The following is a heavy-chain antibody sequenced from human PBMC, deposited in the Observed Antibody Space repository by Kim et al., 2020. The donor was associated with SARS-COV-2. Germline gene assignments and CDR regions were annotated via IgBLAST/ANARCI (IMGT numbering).Heavy chain of an antibody. Sequence: NNAQNLQGRVTLTKDTSTSTAFLELRSLRSDDTAVYFCARDRGYGDDTFDYWGQGTLVTVSS. D-gene: IGHD4-17*01. V-gene: IGHV1-18*01. CDR3: ARDRGYGDDTFDY. J-gene: IGHJ4*02.